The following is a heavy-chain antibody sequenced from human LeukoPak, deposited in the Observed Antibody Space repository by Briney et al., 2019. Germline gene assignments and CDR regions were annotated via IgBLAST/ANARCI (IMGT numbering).Heavy chain of an antibody. V-gene: IGHV4-34*01. CDR2: IHHSGST. J-gene: IGHJ4*02. CDR3: AASRSRRTGRYCSGGSCYSGVYFDY. Sequence: SETLSLTCAVYGGSFSGYYWSWLRQPPGKGLEWIGEIHHSGSTNYNPSLKSRVTISVDASRNQFSLKLSSVTAADTAVYYCAASRSRRTGRYCSGGSCYSGVYFDYWGQGTLVTVAS. CDR1: GGSFSGYY. D-gene: IGHD2-15*01.